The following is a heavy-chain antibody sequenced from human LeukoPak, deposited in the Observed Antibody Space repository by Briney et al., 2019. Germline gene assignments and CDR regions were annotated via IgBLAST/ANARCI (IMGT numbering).Heavy chain of an antibody. V-gene: IGHV1-18*01. CDR1: GYTFTSYG. CDR2: ISAYNGNT. D-gene: IGHD1-26*01. J-gene: IGHJ4*02. Sequence: ASVKVSCKASGYTFTSYGITWVRQAPGQGLEWMGWISAYNGNTNYAQKFQGRVTMTRDTSTSTVYMELSSLRSEDTAVYYCARDGRWELAYWGQGTLVTVSS. CDR3: ARDGRWELAY.